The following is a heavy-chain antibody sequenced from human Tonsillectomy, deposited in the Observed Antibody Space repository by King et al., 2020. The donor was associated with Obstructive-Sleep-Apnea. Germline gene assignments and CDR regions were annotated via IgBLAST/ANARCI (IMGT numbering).Heavy chain of an antibody. V-gene: IGHV3-23*04. CDR2: ISGSGGST. J-gene: IGHJ4*02. CDR1: GFTFSSYA. CDR3: AKVEWNIVVVPAAPMGGYCTNGVCWYYFNY. Sequence: VQLVESGGGLVQPGGSLRLSCAASGFTFSSYAMSWVRQAPGKGLEWVSAISGSGGSTYYADSVKGRFTISRDNSKNTLYLQMNSLRAEDTAVYYCAKVEWNIVVVPAAPMGGYCTNGVCWYYFNYWGQGTLVTVSS. D-gene: IGHD2-8*01.